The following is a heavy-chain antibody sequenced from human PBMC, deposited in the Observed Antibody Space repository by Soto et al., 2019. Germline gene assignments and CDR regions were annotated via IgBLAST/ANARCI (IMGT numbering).Heavy chain of an antibody. Sequence: EVQLLESGGGLVQPGGSLRLSCTASGFSFSDFAMSWVRQAPGKGLEWVSTITKSGDNTYYADSVKGRVTISRDNSKNTLYLQVNSLSAEDTAIYFWAKEQAAAATGDAFDVWGQGTMVTVSP. J-gene: IGHJ3*01. D-gene: IGHD6-13*01. V-gene: IGHV3-23*01. CDR2: ITKSGDNT. CDR3: AKEQAAAATGDAFDV. CDR1: GFSFSDFA.